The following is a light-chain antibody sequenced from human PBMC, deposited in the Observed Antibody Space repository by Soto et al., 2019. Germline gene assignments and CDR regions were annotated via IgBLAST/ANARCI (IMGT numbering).Light chain of an antibody. J-gene: IGKJ4*01. CDR3: QQYYSIPPT. CDR2: WAS. V-gene: IGKV4-1*01. Sequence: DIVMTQSPDSLAVSLGERATINCKSSQSLLYSSNNKNYLTWYQHKPGQLPKLLIYWASTRESGVPDRFSGSGSGTDFTLTISSLQAEDVAVYYCQQYYSIPPTFGGGTKVEIK. CDR1: QSLLYSSNNKNY.